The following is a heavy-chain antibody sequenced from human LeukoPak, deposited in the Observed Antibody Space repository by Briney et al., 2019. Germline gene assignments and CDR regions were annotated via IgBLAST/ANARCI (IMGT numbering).Heavy chain of an antibody. CDR2: IYYSGST. V-gene: IGHV4-39*01. Sequence: SETLSLTCTVSGGSISSSSYYWGWIRQPPGKGLEWIGSIYYSGSTYYNPSLKSRVTISVDTSKNQFSLKLSSVTAADTAVYYCARGGTYYDILTGYFSDAFDIWGQGTMVTVSS. CDR1: GGSISSSSYY. J-gene: IGHJ3*02. D-gene: IGHD3-9*01. CDR3: ARGGTYYDILTGYFSDAFDI.